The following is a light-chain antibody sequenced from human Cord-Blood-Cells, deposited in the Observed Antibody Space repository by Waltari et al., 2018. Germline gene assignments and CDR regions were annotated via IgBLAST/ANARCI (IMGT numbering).Light chain of an antibody. CDR3: QQSYSTPRFT. CDR2: AAS. V-gene: IGKV1-39*01. J-gene: IGKJ3*01. Sequence: DIPMTQCPSYLSASVGDNVIIACRASQSMSSYLNWYQQKPGNAPKLLIYAASSLQSGVPSRFSGSGSGTDFTLTISSLQPEDFATYYCQQSYSTPRFTFGPGTKVDSK. CDR1: QSMSSY.